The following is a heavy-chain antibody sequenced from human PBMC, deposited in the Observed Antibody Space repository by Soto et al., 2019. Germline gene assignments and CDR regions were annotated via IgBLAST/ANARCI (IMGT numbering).Heavy chain of an antibody. CDR2: IYYSGST. J-gene: IGHJ4*02. CDR1: GGSISNNY. V-gene: IGHV4-59*01. CDR3: ARGGYYDSSGYLLFDY. Sequence: SETLSLTCTVSGGSISNNYWSWIRQPPGKGLEWIGYIYYSGSTNYNPSLKSRVTISVDTSKNQFSLKLSSVTAADTAVYYCARGGYYDSSGYLLFDYWGQGTLVTVSS. D-gene: IGHD3-22*01.